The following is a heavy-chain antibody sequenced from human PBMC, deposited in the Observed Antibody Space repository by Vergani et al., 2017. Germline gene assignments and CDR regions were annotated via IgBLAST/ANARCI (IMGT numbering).Heavy chain of an antibody. CDR1: GFTFSSDG. CDR3: AKQYVGNSDC. J-gene: IGHJ4*02. CDR2: IDFKGNDA. V-gene: IGHV3-30*02. Sequence: QMQLVESGGGVIQPGGSLRLSCAASGFTFSSDGMQWVRQAPGKGLEWVALIDFKGNDAYYTDSVRGRFIISRDNSKNTLYLQMNSLRVEDTALYYCAKQYVGNSDCWGQGTLGTVSS. D-gene: IGHD1-26*01.